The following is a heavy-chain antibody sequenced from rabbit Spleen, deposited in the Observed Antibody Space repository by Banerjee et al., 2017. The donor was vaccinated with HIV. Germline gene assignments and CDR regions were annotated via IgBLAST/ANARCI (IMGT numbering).Heavy chain of an antibody. CDR3: ARDNGSGDYIDVYFDL. J-gene: IGHJ4*01. CDR1: GFPFSNKAV. Sequence: QEQLVESGGGLVKPGASLTLTCKASGFPFSNKAVMCWVRQAPGKGLEWVACAYAGSSGSTYTATWAKGRFTISKTSSTTVTLQMTSLTVADTATYFCARDNGSGDYIDVYFDLWGQGTLVTVS. D-gene: IGHD1-1*01. CDR2: AYAGSSGST. V-gene: IGHV1S45*01.